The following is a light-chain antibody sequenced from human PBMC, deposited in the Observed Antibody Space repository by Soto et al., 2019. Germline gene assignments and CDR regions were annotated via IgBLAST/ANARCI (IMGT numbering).Light chain of an antibody. J-gene: IGKJ5*01. V-gene: IGKV3-11*01. CDR3: QERNMMPSLT. CDR1: QSVSGS. Sequence: IVLTESRATVCLSQGGSATLSCRVCQSVSGSLAWYSLTPGQVPRLIIFDPSHKAGGMAARLSGGGLGMGLILTTRVLESEAFTVHYCQERNMMPSLTFGQGTRLAIK. CDR2: DPS.